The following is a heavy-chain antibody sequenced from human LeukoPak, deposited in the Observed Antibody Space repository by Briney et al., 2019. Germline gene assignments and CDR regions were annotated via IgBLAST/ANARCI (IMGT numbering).Heavy chain of an antibody. CDR2: ISCGGGNT. D-gene: IGHD2-2*01. CDR1: GFTFSSYA. CDR3: ARVGVYCMNTSCYSQYYCYYMDV. V-gene: IGHV3-30*04. J-gene: IGHJ6*03. Sequence: GGSLRLSCAASGFTFSSYAMHWVRQAPGKGLEWVAAISCGGGNTYYADSVKGRFTISRDNSQNTLYLQMNSLRAEDTAVHYCARVGVYCMNTSCYSQYYCYYMDVWGKGTTVTVSS.